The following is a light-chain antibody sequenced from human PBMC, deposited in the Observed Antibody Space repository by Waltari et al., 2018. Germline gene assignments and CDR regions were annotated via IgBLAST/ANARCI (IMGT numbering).Light chain of an antibody. CDR1: SSNIGSNY. J-gene: IGLJ3*02. V-gene: IGLV1-47*01. CDR3: AAWDDRLTGRV. CDR2: SDN. Sequence: QSVLTQPSSASGTPGQRVTTPCSGSSSNIGSNYVSCYQQLPGTPPKLLIRSDNKRPSGLPDRFSASKSGASASLAISGLRSDDEADYYCAAWDDRLTGRVFGGGTKLTVL.